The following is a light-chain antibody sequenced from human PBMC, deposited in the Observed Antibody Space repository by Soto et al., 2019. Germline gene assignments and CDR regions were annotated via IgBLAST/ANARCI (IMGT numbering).Light chain of an antibody. V-gene: IGKV1-33*01. CDR1: QNIKNY. CDR2: DAS. J-gene: IGKJ5*01. Sequence: DIQMTQCRSTMSGSVGYRVTVTCQASQNIKNYLNWYQQKPGRAPKLLIYDASNLEAGVPSRFRGIGSGTDFTFTISRMTPEDIATYDCQQYENLPTFGQGTRLEIK. CDR3: QQYENLPT.